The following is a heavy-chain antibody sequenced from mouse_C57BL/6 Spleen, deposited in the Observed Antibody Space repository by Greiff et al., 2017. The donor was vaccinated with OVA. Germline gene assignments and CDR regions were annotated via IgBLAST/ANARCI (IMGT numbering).Heavy chain of an antibody. D-gene: IGHD1-1*01. CDR3: AILLRSSWFAY. J-gene: IGHJ3*01. Sequence: EVQGVESGGVLVKPGGSLKLSCAASGFTFSDYGMHWVRQAPEKGLEWVAYISSGSSTIYYADTVKGRFTISRDNAKNTLFLQMTSLRSEDTAMYYCAILLRSSWFAYWGQGTLVTVSA. CDR2: ISSGSSTI. CDR1: GFTFSDYG. V-gene: IGHV5-17*01.